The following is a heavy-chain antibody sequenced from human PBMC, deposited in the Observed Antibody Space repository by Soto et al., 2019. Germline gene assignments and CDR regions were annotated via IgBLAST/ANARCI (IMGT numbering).Heavy chain of an antibody. J-gene: IGHJ4*02. CDR1: GYTFTGYY. V-gene: IGHV1-69*13. Sequence: GASVKVSCKASGYTFTGYYIHWVRQAPGQGLEWMGGIIPIFGTANYAQKFQGRVTITADESTSTAYMELSSLRSEDTAVYYCARSTAVAGAPSYHYDYWGQGTLVTVSS. CDR3: ARSTAVAGAPSYHYDY. D-gene: IGHD6-19*01. CDR2: IIPIFGTA.